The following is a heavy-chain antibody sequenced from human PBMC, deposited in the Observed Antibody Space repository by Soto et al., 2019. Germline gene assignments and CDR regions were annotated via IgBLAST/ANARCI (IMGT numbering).Heavy chain of an antibody. CDR2: IHGGDGTT. CDR3: VKVLLANRGWLRFVFDY. CDR1: GFTFSNYA. D-gene: IGHD6-19*01. V-gene: IGHV3-23*01. Sequence: EVQLLESGGGLVQPGNSLRLSCAASGFTFSNYAMSWVRQAPGKGLEWVSTIHGGDGTTYYADSMKGRFTISRDNSKNALSLQMISLRAEDTSVYYGVKVLLANRGWLRFVFDYWGQGTLVTVSS. J-gene: IGHJ4*02.